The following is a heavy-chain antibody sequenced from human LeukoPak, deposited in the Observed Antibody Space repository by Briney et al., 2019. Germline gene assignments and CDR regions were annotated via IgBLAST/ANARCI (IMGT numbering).Heavy chain of an antibody. D-gene: IGHD3-10*01. V-gene: IGHV1-18*04. Sequence: ASVKVSCKASGYTFTSGGTSCGRQAPGQELECIAWLSAYNGNTNYAHKLQGRVTMTTDTSTSTAYMELRSLRSDDTAVYYCARAIYYGSGSYYRPDWFDPWGQGTLVTVSS. CDR1: GYTFTSGG. CDR3: ARAIYYGSGSYYRPDWFDP. J-gene: IGHJ5*02. CDR2: LSAYNGNT.